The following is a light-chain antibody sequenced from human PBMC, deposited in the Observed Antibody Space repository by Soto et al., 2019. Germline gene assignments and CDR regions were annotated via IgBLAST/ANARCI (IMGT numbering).Light chain of an antibody. J-gene: IGLJ1*01. V-gene: IGLV3-21*02. Sequence: SYELTQPPSVSVAPGQTARVTCGGNDIGVKSVQWYQQKPGQAPVLVVHDASDRPSGIPERFSGSNSGNTATLTISGVEAGDEADYYCQVWDRSSDHYVFGVGTKLTVL. CDR3: QVWDRSSDHYV. CDR2: DAS. CDR1: DIGVKS.